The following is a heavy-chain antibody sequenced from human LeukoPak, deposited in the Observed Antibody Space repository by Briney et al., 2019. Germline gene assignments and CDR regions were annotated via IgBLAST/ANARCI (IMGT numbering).Heavy chain of an antibody. D-gene: IGHD4-23*01. Sequence: PGGSLRLSCAASGFTFSSYGMSWVRQAPGKGLEWVSAISGSGGSTYYADSVKGRFTISRDNAKNSLYLQMNSLRAEDTAVYYCARDRVLEIGGNSDAFDIWGQGTMVTVSS. V-gene: IGHV3-23*01. CDR1: GFTFSSYG. CDR3: ARDRVLEIGGNSDAFDI. J-gene: IGHJ3*02. CDR2: ISGSGGST.